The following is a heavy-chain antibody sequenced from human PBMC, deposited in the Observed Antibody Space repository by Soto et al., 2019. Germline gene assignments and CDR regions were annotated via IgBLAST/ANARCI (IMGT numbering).Heavy chain of an antibody. V-gene: IGHV1-8*01. CDR3: ARIVYRRSGLYYYYGMDV. CDR2: MNPNSGNT. J-gene: IGHJ6*02. D-gene: IGHD3-3*01. CDR1: GYTFTSYD. Sequence: QVQLVQSGAEVKKPGASVKVSCKASGYTFTSYDINWVRQATGQGLEWMGWMNPNSGNTGYAQKFQGRVTMTRNTSISTAYMELSSLRSEDTAVYYCARIVYRRSGLYYYYGMDVWGQGTTVTVSS.